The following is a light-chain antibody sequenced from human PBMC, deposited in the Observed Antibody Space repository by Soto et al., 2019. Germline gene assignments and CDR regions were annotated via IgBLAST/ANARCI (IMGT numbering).Light chain of an antibody. CDR2: AAS. J-gene: IGKJ4*01. Sequence: EIVLTQSPATLSLSPGERATLSCRASQSVGNDLVWYHHKPGQAPRLLIYAASNRATGIPARFSGSGSGTDFTLIISILEHEDFADYYWQQRTNWPPTFGGGTKVEIK. CDR3: QQRTNWPPT. V-gene: IGKV3-11*01. CDR1: QSVGND.